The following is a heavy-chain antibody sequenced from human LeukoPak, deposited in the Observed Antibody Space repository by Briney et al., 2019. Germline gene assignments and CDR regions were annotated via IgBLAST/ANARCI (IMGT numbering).Heavy chain of an antibody. CDR3: ARDYKYAFDN. V-gene: IGHV3-48*01. D-gene: IGHD5-24*01. CDR1: GFQFRDYS. J-gene: IGHJ4*02. Sequence: GGALQLSCAAPGFQFRDYSMNWGRQAPGKGLEWISYIGISSGNTTYADSVKGRFTISGDKAKNSLYLQMNSLRVEDTAVYYCARDYKYAFDNWGQGTLVTVSS. CDR2: IGISSGNT.